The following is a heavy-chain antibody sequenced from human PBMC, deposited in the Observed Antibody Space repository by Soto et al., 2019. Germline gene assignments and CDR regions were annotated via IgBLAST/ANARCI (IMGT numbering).Heavy chain of an antibody. J-gene: IGHJ3*02. D-gene: IGHD6-19*01. CDR2: IDPSDSYT. CDR3: ARPQRYSSRDAFDI. CDR1: GYSFTSYW. Sequence: LGESLKISCKGSGYSFTSYWISWVRQMPGKGLEWMGRIDPSDSYTNYSPSFQGHVTISADKSISTAYLQWSSLKASDTAMYYCARPQRYSSRDAFDIWGQGTMVTVSS. V-gene: IGHV5-10-1*01.